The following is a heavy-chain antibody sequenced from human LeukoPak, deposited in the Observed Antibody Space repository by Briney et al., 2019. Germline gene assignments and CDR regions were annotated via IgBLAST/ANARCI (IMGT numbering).Heavy chain of an antibody. D-gene: IGHD5-18*01. V-gene: IGHV3-30*18. CDR2: ISYDGSNK. J-gene: IGHJ4*02. CDR3: AKAGGGSYGYVKRYYFDY. CDR1: GFTFSNAW. Sequence: GGSLRLSCAASGFTFSNAWMSWVRQAPGKGLEWVAVISYDGSNKYYADSVKGRFTISRDNSKNTLYLQMNSLRAEDTAVYYCAKAGGGSYGYVKRYYFDYWGQGTLVTVSS.